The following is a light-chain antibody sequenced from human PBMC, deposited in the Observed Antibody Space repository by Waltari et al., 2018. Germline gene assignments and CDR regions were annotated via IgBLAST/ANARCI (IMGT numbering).Light chain of an antibody. Sequence: DIQIAQSPSTLSASVGGKVTITCRASQNIRGWLAWYQQKPGRAPKLLIYKASTLKNGVPSRFSGSESGTEFTLAISSLQPDDFATYYCQQYGENPLTFGGGTKVEIK. J-gene: IGKJ4*01. CDR1: QNIRGW. V-gene: IGKV1-5*03. CDR3: QQYGENPLT. CDR2: KAS.